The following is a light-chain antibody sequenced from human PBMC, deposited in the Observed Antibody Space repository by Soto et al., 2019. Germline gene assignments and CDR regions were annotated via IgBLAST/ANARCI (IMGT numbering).Light chain of an antibody. V-gene: IGLV2-14*01. Sequence: SVLTPPASVSGAPGQPIAISCTGNSSDIGAYNYVSWYQQYPGKAPKLMIYDVSNRPSGVSDRFSGSKSGNTASLTISGLQAEDEAEYYCSSFTSSSTYVFGTGTKVTVL. CDR1: SSDIGAYNY. J-gene: IGLJ1*01. CDR3: SSFTSSSTYV. CDR2: DVS.